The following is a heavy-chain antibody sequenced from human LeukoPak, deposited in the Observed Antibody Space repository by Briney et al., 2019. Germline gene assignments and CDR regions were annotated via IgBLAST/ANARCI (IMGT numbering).Heavy chain of an antibody. J-gene: IGHJ4*02. CDR2: LYHSGST. CDR1: GGSLSSSTYY. D-gene: IGHD6-13*01. Sequence: SETLSLTCTVSGGSLSSSTYYWGWIRQPPGKGLEWIGSLYHSGSTYYSPSLKSRVTISVDTSKNQFSLKLSSVTAADTAVYYCARFLTDRAVYSSSWYVGYWGQGTLVTVSS. CDR3: ARFLTDRAVYSSSWYVGY. V-gene: IGHV4-39*07.